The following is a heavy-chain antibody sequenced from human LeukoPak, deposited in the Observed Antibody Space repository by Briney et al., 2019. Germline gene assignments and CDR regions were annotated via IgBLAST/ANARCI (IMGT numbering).Heavy chain of an antibody. CDR2: ISHDGTKK. D-gene: IGHD3-3*01. V-gene: IGHV3-30-3*01. Sequence: GGSLRLSCAASGFSFNNCAMHWVRQAPGKGLEWVAVISHDGTKKYYADSVKGRFTISRDNSKNTVYLQMNSLRAEDTAVYYCAKAMYYDFWSGYYDWGQGTLVTVSS. CDR3: AKAMYYDFWSGYYD. J-gene: IGHJ4*02. CDR1: GFSFNNCA.